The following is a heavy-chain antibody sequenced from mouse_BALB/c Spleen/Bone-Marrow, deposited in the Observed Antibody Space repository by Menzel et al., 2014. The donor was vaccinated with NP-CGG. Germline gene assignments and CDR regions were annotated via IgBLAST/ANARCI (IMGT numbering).Heavy chain of an antibody. Sequence: SGPELVKPGASVKVSCKASGYAFTSYNIYWVKQSHGKSLEWIGYIDPYNGDTNYNQKFKVKATLTVDKSSSTAYMHLNSLTPEDSAVYYCASCGNYEAWFAYWGQGTLVTVSA. CDR2: IDPYNGDT. CDR3: ASCGNYEAWFAY. J-gene: IGHJ3*01. CDR1: GYAFTSYN. V-gene: IGHV1S135*01. D-gene: IGHD2-1*01.